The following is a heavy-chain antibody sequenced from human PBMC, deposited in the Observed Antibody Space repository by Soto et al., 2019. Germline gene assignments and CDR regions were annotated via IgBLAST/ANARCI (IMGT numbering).Heavy chain of an antibody. V-gene: IGHV4-59*01. J-gene: IGHJ4*02. CDR1: GASISSYY. Sequence: QVQLQESGPGLVKPSETLSLTCTVSGASISSYYWSWIRQPPGKGLEWIGYVYYSGSTNYNPSLKSRVTISVDTSKNQVSLKLSSVTAADTAMYYWARDTAPALWGQGTLVTVSS. CDR2: VYYSGST. D-gene: IGHD5-18*01. CDR3: ARDTAPAL.